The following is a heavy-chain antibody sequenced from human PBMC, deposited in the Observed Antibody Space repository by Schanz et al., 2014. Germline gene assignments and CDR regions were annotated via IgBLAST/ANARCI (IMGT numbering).Heavy chain of an antibody. D-gene: IGHD3-16*01. J-gene: IGHJ3*02. CDR1: GFTFSSSW. Sequence: EVQLVESGGGFVQPGGSLRLSCAASGFTFSSSWMHWVRQAPGKGLVWVSRTSHDGSFTTFADSVKGRFTISRDNAKSSLYLQMSSLRDEDTAVYYCAFDRDDAYDIWGQGTTVTVSS. CDR2: TSHDGSFT. CDR3: AFDRDDAYDI. V-gene: IGHV3-74*01.